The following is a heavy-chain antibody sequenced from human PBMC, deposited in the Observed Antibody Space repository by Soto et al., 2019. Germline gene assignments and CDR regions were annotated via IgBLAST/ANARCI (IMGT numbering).Heavy chain of an antibody. V-gene: IGHV1-46*01. J-gene: IGHJ5*02. CDR2: INPSGTTT. CDR3: ARDNSVSAEGRWWFDP. D-gene: IGHD2-15*01. Sequence: HVHLVQSGTEVKRPGASVKVSCKSSGYIFSNYHMYWVRRAPGQGLEWMGIINPSGTTTNYAQKFQGRVTMTRDTSTSTDYMELSSLTAEDTAGYYCARDNSVSAEGRWWFDPWGQGTQVAVSS. CDR1: GYIFSNYH.